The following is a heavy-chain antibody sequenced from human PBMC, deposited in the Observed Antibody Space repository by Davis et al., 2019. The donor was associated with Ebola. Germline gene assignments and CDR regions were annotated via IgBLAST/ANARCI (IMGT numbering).Heavy chain of an antibody. V-gene: IGHV1-3*01. CDR3: ARDRPLDFFFGDYYGMDV. CDR2: INAGNGNT. J-gene: IGHJ6*02. D-gene: IGHD3-16*01. Sequence: ASVKVSCKASGYTFAGYDINWVRQAPGQRLEWMGWINAGNGNTKYSQKFQGRVTITRDTSASTAYMELSSLRSEDTAVYYCARDRPLDFFFGDYYGMDVWGQGTTVTVSS. CDR1: GYTFAGYD.